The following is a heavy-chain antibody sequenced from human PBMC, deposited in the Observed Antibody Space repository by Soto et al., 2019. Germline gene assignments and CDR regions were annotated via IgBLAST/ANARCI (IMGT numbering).Heavy chain of an antibody. V-gene: IGHV1-18*01. J-gene: IGHJ4*02. CDR3: ARESGGSGSYYAFDY. CDR1: GYTFTSYG. Sequence: QVQLVQSGAEVKKPGASVKVSCKASGYTFTSYGISWVRQAPGQGLEWMGWISAYNGNTNYAQKLQGRVTMTTDTSTSTAYRELRSLRSDDTAVYYCARESGGSGSYYAFDYWGQGTLVTVSS. CDR2: ISAYNGNT. D-gene: IGHD3-10*01.